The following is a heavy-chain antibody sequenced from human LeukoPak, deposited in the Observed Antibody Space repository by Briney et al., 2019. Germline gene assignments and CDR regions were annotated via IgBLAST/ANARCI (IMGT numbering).Heavy chain of an antibody. V-gene: IGHV5-51*01. CDR2: IYPGDSDT. D-gene: IGHD5-24*01. CDR3: ARHETSRDGYNYGFDY. CDR1: GYSFTCYW. J-gene: IGHJ4*02. Sequence: GDSLKISCKGSGYSFTCYWIGWVRQMPGKGLEWMGIIYPGDSDTTYSPSFQGQVTISADKSISTAYLQWSSLKASDTAMYYCARHETSRDGYNYGFDYWGQGTLVTVSS.